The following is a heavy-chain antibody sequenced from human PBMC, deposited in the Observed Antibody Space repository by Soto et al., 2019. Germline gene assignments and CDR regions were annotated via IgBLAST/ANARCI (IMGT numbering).Heavy chain of an antibody. CDR1: GFTFSDYA. CDR2: LSFDGANN. CDR3: ATWQGSLNFHY. V-gene: IGHV3-30-3*01. J-gene: IGHJ4*02. Sequence: PGGSLRLSCAGSGFTFSDYALHWVRQAPGKGLEWVSILSFDGANNYYADFVQGRFTISRDNSKNTLYLQLDSLRPEDTAVYYCATWQGSLNFHYWGQGTLVTVSS.